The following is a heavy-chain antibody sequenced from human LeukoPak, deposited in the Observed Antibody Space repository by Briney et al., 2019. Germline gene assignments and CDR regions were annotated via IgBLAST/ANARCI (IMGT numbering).Heavy chain of an antibody. Sequence: ASVKVSCKASRYTFTGYFLHWLRQAPGQGLEWMGRVNPNSGDTNYAQKFQGRVTMTRDTSTSTVYMELSSLRSEDTAVYYCARDLIPHYYDSSGSNWFDPWGQGTLVTVSS. CDR3: ARDLIPHYYDSSGSNWFDP. D-gene: IGHD3-22*01. CDR2: VNPNSGDT. J-gene: IGHJ5*02. V-gene: IGHV1-2*06. CDR1: RYTFTGYF.